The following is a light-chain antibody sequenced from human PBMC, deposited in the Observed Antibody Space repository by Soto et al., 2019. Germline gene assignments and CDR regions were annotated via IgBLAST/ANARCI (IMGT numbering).Light chain of an antibody. CDR1: QSLVYSDGNTY. CDR3: MQGTHWPWT. J-gene: IGKJ1*01. Sequence: DVVMTQSPLYLPVTLGQPASISCRSSQSLVYSDGNTYLNWFQQRPGQSPRRLIYKVSNRDSGVPDRVSGSGSGTDFTLKISRVEAADVGVYYCMQGTHWPWTFGQGTKVEIK. CDR2: KVS. V-gene: IGKV2-30*01.